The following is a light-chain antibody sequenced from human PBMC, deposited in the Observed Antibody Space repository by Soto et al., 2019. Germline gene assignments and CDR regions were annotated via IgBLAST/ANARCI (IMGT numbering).Light chain of an antibody. J-gene: IGKJ3*01. CDR2: GAS. CDR3: QQYNNWPPFT. CDR1: QTISSN. V-gene: IGKV3-15*01. Sequence: DIVMTQSPATLSVSPGERATLSCRASQTISSNLAWYQQKPGQTPRLLIYGASTRAAGIPARFSGSGSVTDFTLTITSLEYEDFAVYYCQQYNNWPPFTFGPGTKVDIK.